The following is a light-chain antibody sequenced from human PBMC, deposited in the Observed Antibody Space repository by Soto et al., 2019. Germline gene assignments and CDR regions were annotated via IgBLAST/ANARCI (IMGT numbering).Light chain of an antibody. CDR1: SSDVGSYNL. CDR2: EGS. V-gene: IGLV2-23*01. CDR3: CSYAGSSTLL. J-gene: IGLJ2*01. Sequence: QSALTQPASVSGSPGQSITISCTGTSSDVGSYNLVSWYQQHPGKAPKIMIYEGSKRPSGVSNRFSGSKSGNTASLTSSGLQAEDEADYYCCSYAGSSTLLFGGGTKLTVL.